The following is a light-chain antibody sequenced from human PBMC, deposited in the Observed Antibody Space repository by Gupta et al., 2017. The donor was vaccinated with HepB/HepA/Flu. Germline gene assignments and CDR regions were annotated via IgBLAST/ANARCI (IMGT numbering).Light chain of an antibody. V-gene: IGLV1-51*01. CDR2: ENN. CDR1: SSNSGNNF. Sequence: QSVFTQPPSLSAAPGQKVTMSSCGSSSNSGNNFVCWYQKLPGTAPKLLCDENNKRPSGIPDRFAGYTAGTAAKPGITGLQAGDEADYYGGTWDRSLSAGVFGGGTKLTVL. CDR3: GTWDRSLSAGV. J-gene: IGLJ3*02.